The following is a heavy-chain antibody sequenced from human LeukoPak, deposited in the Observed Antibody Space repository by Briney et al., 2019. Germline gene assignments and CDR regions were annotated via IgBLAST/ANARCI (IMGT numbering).Heavy chain of an antibody. J-gene: IGHJ5*02. V-gene: IGHV4-34*01. CDR2: INHSGGT. CDR3: ARGRIAAAVRCWFDP. Sequence: PSETLSLTCAVYGGSFSGYYWSWIRQPPGKGLEWIGEINHSGGTNYNPSPKSRVTISVDTSKNQFSLKLSSVTAADTAVYYCARGRIAAAVRCWFDPWGQGTLVTVSS. CDR1: GGSFSGYY. D-gene: IGHD6-13*01.